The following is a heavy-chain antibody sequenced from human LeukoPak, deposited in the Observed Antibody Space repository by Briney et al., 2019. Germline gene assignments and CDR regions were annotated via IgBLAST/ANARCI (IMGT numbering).Heavy chain of an antibody. CDR1: GFTLDDYA. J-gene: IGHJ4*02. V-gene: IGHV3-9*01. Sequence: GRSLRLSCAASGFTLDDYAMHWVRQAPGKGLEWVSGISWISGSIGYADSVKGRFTISRDNAKNSLYLQMNSLRAEDTALYYCAKGNYYDSSGYSDAPDYWGQGTLVTVSS. CDR3: AKGNYYDSSGYSDAPDY. CDR2: ISWISGSI. D-gene: IGHD3-22*01.